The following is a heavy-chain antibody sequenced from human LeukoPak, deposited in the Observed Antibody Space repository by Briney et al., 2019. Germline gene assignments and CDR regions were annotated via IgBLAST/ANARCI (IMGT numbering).Heavy chain of an antibody. V-gene: IGHV1-69*04. Sequence: SVKVSCKASGGTFSSYAIIWVRQAPGQGLEWMGRIIPILGIANYAQKFQGRVTITADKSTSTAYMELSSLRSEDTAVYYCARETTVTTRYYYYGMDVWGQGTTVTVSS. J-gene: IGHJ6*02. CDR2: IIPILGIA. D-gene: IGHD4-17*01. CDR3: ARETTVTTRYYYYGMDV. CDR1: GGTFSSYA.